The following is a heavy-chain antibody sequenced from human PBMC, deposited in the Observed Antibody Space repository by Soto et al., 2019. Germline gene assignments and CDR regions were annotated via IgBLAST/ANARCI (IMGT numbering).Heavy chain of an antibody. V-gene: IGHV1-8*01. D-gene: IGHD2-2*01. CDR1: GYTFTSHD. CDR2: MNPNSGNT. Sequence: GASVKVSCKASGYTFTSHDINWVRQATGQGLEWMGWMNPNSGNTGYAQKFQGRVTMTRNTSISTAYMELSSLRSEDTAVYYCARARTGPYYFDYWGQGTLVTVSS. J-gene: IGHJ4*02. CDR3: ARARTGPYYFDY.